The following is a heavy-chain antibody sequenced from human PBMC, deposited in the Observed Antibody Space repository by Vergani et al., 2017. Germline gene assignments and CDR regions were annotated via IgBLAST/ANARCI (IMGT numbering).Heavy chain of an antibody. D-gene: IGHD1-14*01. CDR2: IYHSGST. J-gene: IGHJ3*02. Sequence: QLQLQESGSGLVKPSQTLSLTCAVSGGSISSGGYSWSWIRQPPGKGLEWIGYIYHSGSTYYNPSLKSRVTISVDRSKNQFSLKLSSVTAADTAVYYCARDDVPGGGAFYIWGQGTMVTVSS. CDR1: GGSISSGGYS. V-gene: IGHV4-30-2*01. CDR3: ARDDVPGGGAFYI.